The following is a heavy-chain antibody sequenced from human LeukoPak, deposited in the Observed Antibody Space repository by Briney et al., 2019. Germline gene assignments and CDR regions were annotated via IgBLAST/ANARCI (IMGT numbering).Heavy chain of an antibody. CDR2: ISYDGSNK. Sequence: GRSLRLSCAASGFTFSSYAMHWVRQAPGKGLEWVAVISYDGSNKYYADSVKGRFTISRDNSKNTLYLQMNSLRAEDTAVYYCARGPNRYCSSTSCLPWYWGQGTLVTVSS. CDR3: ARGPNRYCSSTSCLPWY. CDR1: GFTFSSYA. V-gene: IGHV3-30-3*01. J-gene: IGHJ4*02. D-gene: IGHD2-2*01.